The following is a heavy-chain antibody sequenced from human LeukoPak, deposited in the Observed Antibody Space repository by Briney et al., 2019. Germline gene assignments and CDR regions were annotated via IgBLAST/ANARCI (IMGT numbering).Heavy chain of an antibody. V-gene: IGHV4-4*07. CDR3: AREREDIKLMLYAYYFDY. CDR1: GASISSYY. J-gene: IGHJ4*02. CDR2: IYTSGST. D-gene: IGHD2-8*01. Sequence: PSETLSLTCTVSGASISSYYWSWIRQPVGKGLEWIGRIYTSGSTNYNPSLKSRVTMSVDTSKNQFSLKLSSVTAADTAVYYCAREREDIKLMLYAYYFDYWGQGTLVTVSS.